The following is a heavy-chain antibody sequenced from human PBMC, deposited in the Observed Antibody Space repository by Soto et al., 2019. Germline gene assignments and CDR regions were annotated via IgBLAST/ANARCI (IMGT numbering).Heavy chain of an antibody. D-gene: IGHD5-12*01. V-gene: IGHV1-69*13. Sequence: VKVSCKASGGTFSSYAISWVRQAPGQGLEWMGGIIPIFGTANYAQKFQGRVTITADESTSTAYMELSSLRSEDTAVYYCAREGRWLQSNFDYWGQGTLVTVSS. CDR2: IIPIFGTA. CDR3: AREGRWLQSNFDY. CDR1: GGTFSSYA. J-gene: IGHJ4*02.